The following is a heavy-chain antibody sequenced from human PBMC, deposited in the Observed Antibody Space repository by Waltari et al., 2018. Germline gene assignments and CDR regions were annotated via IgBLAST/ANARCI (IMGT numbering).Heavy chain of an antibody. Sequence: QVQLVQSGAEVKKPGASGKVSCKVYGYTLTELSMQWVRKAPGKGLEWMGGFDPEDGETIYAQKFQGRVTMTEDTSTDTAYMELSSLRSEDTAVYYCASSSGWYGGAFDIWGQGTMVTVSS. CDR2: FDPEDGET. D-gene: IGHD6-19*01. CDR1: GYTLTELS. V-gene: IGHV1-24*01. CDR3: ASSSGWYGGAFDI. J-gene: IGHJ3*02.